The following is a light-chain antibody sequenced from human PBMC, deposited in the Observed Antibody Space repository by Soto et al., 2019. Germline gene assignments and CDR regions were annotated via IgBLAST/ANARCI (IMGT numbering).Light chain of an antibody. CDR1: KIGSKI. V-gene: IGLV3-21*02. Sequence: SYDLTQPPSVSVAPGQTARITCGGDKIGSKIVHWYRQRPGQAPVAVVFDASDRPSGIPGRISASRSGDTATLTISRVDAGDEADYYCQVWASTDEFFVFGSGTKVTVL. CDR2: DAS. CDR3: QVWASTDEFFV. J-gene: IGLJ1*01.